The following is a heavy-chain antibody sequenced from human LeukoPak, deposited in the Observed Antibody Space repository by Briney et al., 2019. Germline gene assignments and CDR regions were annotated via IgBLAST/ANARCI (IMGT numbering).Heavy chain of an antibody. CDR1: GGSISSYY. J-gene: IGHJ4*02. Sequence: SETLSLTCTVSGGSISSYYWSWIRQPPGKGLEWIGYIYYSGSTNYNPSLKSRVTISVDTSKNQFSLKLSSVTAADAAVYYCARGRRDGYNLEYFDKWGQGTLVTVSS. CDR3: ARGRRDGYNLEYFDK. D-gene: IGHD5-24*01. CDR2: IYYSGST. V-gene: IGHV4-59*08.